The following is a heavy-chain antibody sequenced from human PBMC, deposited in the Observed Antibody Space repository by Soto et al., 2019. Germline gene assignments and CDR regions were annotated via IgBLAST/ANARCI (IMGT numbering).Heavy chain of an antibody. J-gene: IGHJ4*02. CDR2: IRHDGSDS. CDR1: GFTFNTYW. CDR3: ARGGGCNFDL. D-gene: IGHD3-16*01. V-gene: IGHV3-7*01. Sequence: EVQLVESGGGLVQPGGSLRLSCTASGFTFNTYWMTWVRQAPGKGLEWVASIRHDGSDSWYVDSVAGRFIASRDNAKNTLFLQMDSLRAEDTAVYYCARGGGCNFDLWGQGTLVTFPS.